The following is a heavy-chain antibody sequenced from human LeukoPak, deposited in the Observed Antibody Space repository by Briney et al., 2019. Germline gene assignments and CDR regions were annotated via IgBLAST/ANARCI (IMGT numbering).Heavy chain of an antibody. CDR2: ISGSGVST. Sequence: PGGSLRLSCAASGFTFSSCAMSWVRQAPGKGLEWVSAISGSGVSTYYADSVKGRFTISRDNSKNTLYLQMNSLRAEDSAVYYCAKVSSTVTTYYYYYMDVWGKGTTVTVSS. CDR1: GFTFSSCA. CDR3: AKVSSTVTTYYYYYMDV. V-gene: IGHV3-23*01. D-gene: IGHD4-17*01. J-gene: IGHJ6*03.